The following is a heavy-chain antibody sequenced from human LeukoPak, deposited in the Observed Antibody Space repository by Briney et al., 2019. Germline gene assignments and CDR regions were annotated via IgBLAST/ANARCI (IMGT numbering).Heavy chain of an antibody. V-gene: IGHV1-18*01. CDR1: GYTFTSYG. CDR2: ISAYSGNT. Sequence: GASVKVSCKASGYTFTSYGISWVRQAPGQGLEWMGWISAYSGNTNYAQKLQGRVTMTTDTSTSTAYMELRSLRSDDTAVYYCARDTSIAAAGTENDYWGQGTLVTVSS. D-gene: IGHD6-13*01. J-gene: IGHJ4*02. CDR3: ARDTSIAAAGTENDY.